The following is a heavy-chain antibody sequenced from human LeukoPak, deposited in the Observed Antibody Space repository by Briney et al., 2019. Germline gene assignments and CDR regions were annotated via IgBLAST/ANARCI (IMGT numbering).Heavy chain of an antibody. J-gene: IGHJ3*02. CDR1: GFTVSSNY. D-gene: IGHD1-26*01. Sequence: PGGSLRLSCAASGFTVSSNYMSWVRQAPGKGLEWVSIIYSGGSTFYADSVKGRFTIPRDNSNNTLYLQMNSLRAEDTAVYYCARGGSYLSAFDIWGQGTMVTVSS. CDR2: IYSGGST. CDR3: ARGGSYLSAFDI. V-gene: IGHV3-53*01.